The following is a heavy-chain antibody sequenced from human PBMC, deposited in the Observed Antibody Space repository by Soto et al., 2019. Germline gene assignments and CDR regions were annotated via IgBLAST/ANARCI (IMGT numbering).Heavy chain of an antibody. V-gene: IGHV3-23*01. CDR3: ATDLNWPGC. D-gene: IGHD1-1*01. Sequence: PWGSLRISCVSFVFSLSVYAMSWVCQAPGKGPEGVSGIGSSDGKTDHADSVKGRLTISKDNSNNTLSLQMNSLRVEDPALYYCATDLNWPGCWGQGTMVTVSS. J-gene: IGHJ4*02. CDR2: IGSSDGKT. CDR1: VFSLSVYA.